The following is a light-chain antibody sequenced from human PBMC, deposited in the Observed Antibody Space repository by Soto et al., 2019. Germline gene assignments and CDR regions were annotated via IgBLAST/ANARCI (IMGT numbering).Light chain of an antibody. CDR2: WAS. CDR3: QQYYTGCT. V-gene: IGKV4-1*01. CDR1: QSVLYSSNNKNY. Sequence: DIVMTQSPDSLAVSLGERATINCKSSQSVLYSSNNKNYLAWYQQKPGQPPKLLIYWASTRESGVPDRFSGSGSGTDFTLTISSLQAEDVAVYYCQQYYTGCTFGQGTKLEIK. J-gene: IGKJ2*02.